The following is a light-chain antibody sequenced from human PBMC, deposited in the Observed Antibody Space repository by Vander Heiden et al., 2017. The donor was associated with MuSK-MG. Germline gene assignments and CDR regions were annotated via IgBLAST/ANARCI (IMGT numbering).Light chain of an antibody. CDR2: AAS. CDR3: QKYNSAPRIT. CDR1: QGISNY. Sequence: DIQMTQSPSSLSASVGDRVTITCRASQGISNYLAWYQQKPGKVPKLLIYAASTLQSGVPSRFSGSGYGTDFTLTISSRQPEDVATYYCQKYNSAPRITFGQGTRMEIK. V-gene: IGKV1-27*01. J-gene: IGKJ5*01.